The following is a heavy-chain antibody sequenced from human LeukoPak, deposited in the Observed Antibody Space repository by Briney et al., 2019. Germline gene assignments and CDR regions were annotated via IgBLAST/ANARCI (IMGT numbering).Heavy chain of an antibody. D-gene: IGHD1-1*01. CDR1: GGSISSYY. CDR2: ISYSGST. V-gene: IGHV4-59*01. Sequence: SETLSLTCTVSGGSISSYYWSWIRQPPGKRLEWIRSISYSGSTNFNPSLKSRVTISVDTSKNQFSLKLSSVTAADTAVYYCAREGTAGTNLNWFDPWGQGTLVTVSS. J-gene: IGHJ5*02. CDR3: AREGTAGTNLNWFDP.